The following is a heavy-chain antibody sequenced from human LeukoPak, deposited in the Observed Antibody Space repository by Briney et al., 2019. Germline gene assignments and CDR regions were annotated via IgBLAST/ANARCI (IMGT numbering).Heavy chain of an antibody. V-gene: IGHV4-30-4*08. D-gene: IGHD1-26*01. J-gene: IGHJ4*02. Sequence: PSETLSLTCTVSGGSISSGDYYWSWVRQPPGKGLEWIGYIYYSGSTYYNPSLKSRVTISVDTSKNQFSLKLSSVTAADTAVYYCARGDYSGSYTDYFDYWGQGTLVTVSS. CDR1: GGSISSGDYY. CDR2: IYYSGST. CDR3: ARGDYSGSYTDYFDY.